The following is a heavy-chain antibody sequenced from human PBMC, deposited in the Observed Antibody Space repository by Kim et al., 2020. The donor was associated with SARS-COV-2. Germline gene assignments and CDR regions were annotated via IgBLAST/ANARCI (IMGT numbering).Heavy chain of an antibody. D-gene: IGHD2-2*01. CDR3: AKVGSDIVVVPAARMGYYYYMDV. J-gene: IGHJ6*03. V-gene: IGHV3-23*01. CDR1: GFTFSSYA. Sequence: GGSLRLSCAASGFTFSSYAMSWVRQAPGKGLEWVSAISGSGGSTYYADSVKGRFTISRDNSKNTLYLQMNSLRAEDTAVYYCAKVGSDIVVVPAARMGYYYYMDVWGKGTTVTVSS. CDR2: ISGSGGST.